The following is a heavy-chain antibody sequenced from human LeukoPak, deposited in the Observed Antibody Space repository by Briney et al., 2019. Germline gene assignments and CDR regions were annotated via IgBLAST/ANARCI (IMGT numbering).Heavy chain of an antibody. Sequence: GGSLRLSCAASGFTFSSYAMSWVRQAPGKGLEWVSAISGSGGSTYYADSVKGRFTISRDNSKNTLYLQMNSLRAEDTAVYYCARGGDYDILTGYWDAFDIWGQGTMVTVSS. CDR2: ISGSGGST. CDR1: GFTFSSYA. D-gene: IGHD3-9*01. J-gene: IGHJ3*02. CDR3: ARGGDYDILTGYWDAFDI. V-gene: IGHV3-23*01.